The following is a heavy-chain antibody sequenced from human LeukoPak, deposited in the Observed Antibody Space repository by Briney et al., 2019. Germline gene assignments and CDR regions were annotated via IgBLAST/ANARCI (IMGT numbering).Heavy chain of an antibody. Sequence: GGSLRLSCAASGFTVSSNYMSWVRQAPGKGLEWVSVIYSGGSTYYADSVKGRFTISRDNSKNTLYLQMNSLRAEDTAVYYCAKEEQQLVRWFDYWGQGTLVTVSS. CDR2: IYSGGST. V-gene: IGHV3-66*01. CDR1: GFTVSSNY. D-gene: IGHD6-13*01. J-gene: IGHJ4*02. CDR3: AKEEQQLVRWFDY.